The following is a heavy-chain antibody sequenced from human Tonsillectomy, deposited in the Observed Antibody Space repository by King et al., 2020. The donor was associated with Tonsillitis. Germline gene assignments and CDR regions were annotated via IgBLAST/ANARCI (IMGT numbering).Heavy chain of an antibody. CDR2: ISYDGSNK. Sequence: VQLVESGGGVVQPGRSLRLSCAASGFTFSSYGMHWVRQAPGKGLEWVAVISYDGSNKYYADSVKGRFTISRDNSKNTLYLQMNSLRAEDTAVYYCAKSERIRYFDLLSLGAGEWGQGTLVTVSS. D-gene: IGHD3-9*01. V-gene: IGHV3-30*18. J-gene: IGHJ4*02. CDR3: AKSERIRYFDLLSLGAGE. CDR1: GFTFSSYG.